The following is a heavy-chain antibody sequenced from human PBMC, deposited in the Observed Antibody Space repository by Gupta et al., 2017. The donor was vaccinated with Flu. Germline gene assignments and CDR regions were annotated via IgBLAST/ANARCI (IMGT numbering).Heavy chain of an antibody. D-gene: IGHD6-19*01. CDR3: ASASGYSSGWDDAFDI. CDR1: GYTFTGYY. CDR2: INHNSGGT. V-gene: IGHV1-2*06. J-gene: IGHJ3*02. Sequence: QVQLVQSGAEVKKPGASVKFSCKASGYTFTGYYMHWVRTAPGQGLEWMGRINHNSGGTNYAQKFQGRVTMTRDTSISTAYMELSRLRSDDTAVYYCASASGYSSGWDDAFDIWGQGTMVTVSS.